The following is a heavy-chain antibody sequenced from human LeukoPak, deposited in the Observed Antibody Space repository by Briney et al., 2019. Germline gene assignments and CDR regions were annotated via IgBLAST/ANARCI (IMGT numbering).Heavy chain of an antibody. J-gene: IGHJ4*02. CDR2: ISAYNGNT. Sequence: GASVTVSCKASGCTFTSYGISWVRQAPGQGLEWMGWISAYNGNTNYAQKLQGRVTMTTDTSTSTAYMELRSLRSDDTAVYYCVRDCGGDCWFAYWGQGTLVTVSS. CDR3: VRDCGGDCWFAY. V-gene: IGHV1-18*01. CDR1: GCTFTSYG. D-gene: IGHD2-21*02.